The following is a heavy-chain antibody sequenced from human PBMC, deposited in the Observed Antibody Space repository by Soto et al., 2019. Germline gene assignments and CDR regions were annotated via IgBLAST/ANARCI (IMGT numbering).Heavy chain of an antibody. CDR2: ISISGSPI. CDR1: GFTLSGYK. D-gene: IGHD3-10*01. J-gene: IGHJ4*02. CDR3: ARDRKDRGVIKGDD. V-gene: IGHV3-48*03. Sequence: XGSLGLSCAASGFTLSGYKMNWVRQVPGKGLDWVSYISISGSPIYYADSVKGRFTPSRDNAKNSLYLQMKSLRAEDTAVYYCARDRKDRGVIKGDDWGQGTPVTVSS.